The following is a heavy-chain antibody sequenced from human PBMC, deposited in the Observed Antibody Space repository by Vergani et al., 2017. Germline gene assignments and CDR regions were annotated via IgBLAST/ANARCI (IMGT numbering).Heavy chain of an antibody. CDR2: MDYSGST. J-gene: IGHJ4*02. CDR3: ASNRGACRAAYYHSYDF. V-gene: IGHV4-39*01. Sequence: QVQLQESGPGLVKPSETLSLICTVSGDSVISNDYHWGWIRQPPGNGLEWIGSMDYSGSTSYNPSLEGRISISFETPRNQFSLRLTTVTAADTAVYYGASNRGACRAAYYHSYDFWGPGTLVGVSS. CDR1: GDSVISNDYH. D-gene: IGHD4/OR15-4a*01.